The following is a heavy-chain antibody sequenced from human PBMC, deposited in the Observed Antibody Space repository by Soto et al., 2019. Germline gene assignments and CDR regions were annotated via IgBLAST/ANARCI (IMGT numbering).Heavy chain of an antibody. J-gene: IGHJ5*02. CDR1: GASISGYY. CDR2: IYATGTT. Sequence: KTSETLSLSCTVSGASISGYYWSWIRKSAGKGLEWIGRIYATGTTDYNPSLKSRVMMSVDTSKKQFSLRLRSVTAADTAVYYCVRDGTKTLRDWFDPWGQGISVTVSS. V-gene: IGHV4-4*07. CDR3: VRDGTKTLRDWFDP. D-gene: IGHD1-1*01.